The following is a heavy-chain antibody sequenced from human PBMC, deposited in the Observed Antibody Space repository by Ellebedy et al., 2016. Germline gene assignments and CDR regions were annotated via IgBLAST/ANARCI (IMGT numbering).Heavy chain of an antibody. CDR2: IYHSGST. D-gene: IGHD2-2*01. CDR1: GGSFSGYY. CDR3: ARDIGAQLPTGGAFDI. J-gene: IGHJ3*02. V-gene: IGHV4-34*01. Sequence: SETLSLTCAVYGGSFSGYYWSWIRQPPGKGLEWIGEIYHSGSTNYNPSLKSRVTISVDKSKNQFSLKLSSVTAADTAVYYCARDIGAQLPTGGAFDIWGQGTMVTVSS.